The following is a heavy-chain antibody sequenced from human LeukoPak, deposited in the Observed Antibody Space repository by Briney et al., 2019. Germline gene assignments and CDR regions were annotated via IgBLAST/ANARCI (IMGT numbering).Heavy chain of an antibody. V-gene: IGHV4-39*07. CDR1: GGSVSSSTYY. CDR3: ARSRDYDILTGYYNGWFDP. Sequence: SETLSLTCSVSGGSVSSSTYYWGWIRQPPGKGLEWIGSMYHGGSTYYNPSLKSRVTISVDTSKNQFSLKLSSVTAADTAVYYCARSRDYDILTGYYNGWFDPWGQGTLVTVSS. CDR2: MYHGGST. D-gene: IGHD3-9*01. J-gene: IGHJ5*02.